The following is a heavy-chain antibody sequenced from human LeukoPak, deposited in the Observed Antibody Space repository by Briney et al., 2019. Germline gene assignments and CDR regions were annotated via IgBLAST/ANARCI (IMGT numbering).Heavy chain of an antibody. V-gene: IGHV3-7*01. CDR2: IKEDGSEE. D-gene: IGHD1-26*01. J-gene: IGHJ4*02. Sequence: GGSLRLSCAASGFNFNTFWMTWVRQAPGKGLEWVANIKEDGSEEYYVDSVKGRFTIPRDNAKNSLYLQTNSLRAEDTAVYYCARRYSGSYYDYWGQGTLVTVSS. CDR3: ARRYSGSYYDY. CDR1: GFNFNTFW.